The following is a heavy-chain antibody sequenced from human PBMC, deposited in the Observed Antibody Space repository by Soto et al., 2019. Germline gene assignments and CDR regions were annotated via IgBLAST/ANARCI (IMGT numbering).Heavy chain of an antibody. V-gene: IGHV3-74*01. D-gene: IGHD1-7*01. CDR1: GFSFTHYR. J-gene: IGHJ4*02. CDR3: AKAGDWNYVFDF. Sequence: PXGSLRLSCAASGFSFTHYRIHWVRQVPGKGLEWVCRVNADGSSTNYAGFAKGRFTISRDNSKNTAYLEMNNLRVDDTALYYCAKAGDWNYVFDFWGQGTSVTVSS. CDR2: VNADGSST.